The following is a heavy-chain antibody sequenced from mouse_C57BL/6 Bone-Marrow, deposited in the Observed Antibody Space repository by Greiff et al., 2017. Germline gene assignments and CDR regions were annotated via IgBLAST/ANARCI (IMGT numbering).Heavy chain of an antibody. Sequence: QVQLKQSGPELVKPGASVKISCKASGYAFSSSWMNWVKQRPGQGLEWIGRIYPGDGGTNYNGKFKGKATLTADKSSSTAYMPLSSLTSEDSAVYFCARFRGYYVRYFDVWGTGTTVTVSS. J-gene: IGHJ1*03. D-gene: IGHD2-3*01. V-gene: IGHV1-82*01. CDR1: GYAFSSSW. CDR2: IYPGDGGT. CDR3: ARFRGYYVRYFDV.